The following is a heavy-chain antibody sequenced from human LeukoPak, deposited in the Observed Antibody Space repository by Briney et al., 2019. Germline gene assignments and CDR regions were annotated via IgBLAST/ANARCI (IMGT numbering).Heavy chain of an antibody. CDR1: GFTFSSYA. J-gene: IGHJ4*02. Sequence: GRSLRLSCAASGFTFSSYAMHWVRQAPGKGLEWVAVISYDGSNKYYADSVKGRFTISRDNSKNTLYLQMNSLRAEDTAVYYCAKDLKGVTPYYFDYWGQGTLVTVSS. CDR2: ISYDGSNK. D-gene: IGHD5-18*01. CDR3: AKDLKGVTPYYFDY. V-gene: IGHV3-30-3*01.